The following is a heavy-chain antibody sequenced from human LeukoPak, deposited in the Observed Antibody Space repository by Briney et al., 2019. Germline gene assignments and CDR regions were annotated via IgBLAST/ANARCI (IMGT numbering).Heavy chain of an antibody. V-gene: IGHV3-13*01. CDR3: IRDRLGERTFEI. CDR2: IFVVGNT. CDR1: GVVFSNYN. D-gene: IGHD3-10*01. Sequence: GGSLRLSRVASGVVFSNYNVHWVRESTRKGLEWVADIFVVGNTQYADSVNGRFTISRDNAKRSVFFQMNNLRDGDTAVYYCIRDRLGERTFEIWGQGAMVSVSS. J-gene: IGHJ3*02.